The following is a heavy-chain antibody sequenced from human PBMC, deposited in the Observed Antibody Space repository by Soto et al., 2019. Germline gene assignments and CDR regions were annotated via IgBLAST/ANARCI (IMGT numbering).Heavy chain of an antibody. Sequence: SEALSLTCTVSGVSISSGDYYWSWIRQPPGKGLEWIGYIYYSGSTYYNPSLKSRVTISVDTSKNQFSLKLSSVTAADTAVYYCARRTGSSTYYFDYWGQGALVTVSS. CDR1: GVSISSGDYY. V-gene: IGHV4-30-4*01. CDR2: IYYSGST. J-gene: IGHJ4*02. CDR3: ARRTGSSTYYFDY. D-gene: IGHD6-6*01.